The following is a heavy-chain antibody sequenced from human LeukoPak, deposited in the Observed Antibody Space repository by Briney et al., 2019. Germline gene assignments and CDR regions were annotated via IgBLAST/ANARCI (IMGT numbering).Heavy chain of an antibody. J-gene: IGHJ6*02. V-gene: IGHV1-69*13. CDR3: ARRPSGRYYYYGMDV. CDR1: GGTFSSYA. Sequence: ASVKDSCKASGGTFSSYAISWVRQAPGQGLEWMGGIIPIFGTANYAQKFQGRVTITADESTSTAYMELSSLRSEDTAVYYCARRPSGRYYYYGMDVWGQGTTVTVSS. CDR2: IIPIFGTA. D-gene: IGHD3-10*01.